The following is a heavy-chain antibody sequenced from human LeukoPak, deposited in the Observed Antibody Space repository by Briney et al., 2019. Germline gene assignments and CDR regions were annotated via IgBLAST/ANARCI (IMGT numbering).Heavy chain of an antibody. CDR3: ATRGDLTWFGALRH. Sequence: GGSLRLSCVVSGFTFSNYWMDWVRQAPGKGLEWVAFIGQDGRETNYAGSVKGRFTISRDNAKNSLYLQMNYLRVEDTAVYYCATRGDLTWFGALRHWSQGTVVTVSS. CDR2: IGQDGRET. CDR1: GFTFSNYW. D-gene: IGHD3-10*01. V-gene: IGHV3-7*01. J-gene: IGHJ4*02.